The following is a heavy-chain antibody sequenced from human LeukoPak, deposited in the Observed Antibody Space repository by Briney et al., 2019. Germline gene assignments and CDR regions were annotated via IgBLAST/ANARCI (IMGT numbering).Heavy chain of an antibody. Sequence: SETLSLTCAVYGGSFSGYYWSWIRQPPGKGLEWIGEINHSGSTNYNPSFKSRVTISVDTSKNQFSLKLSSVTAADTAVYYCARGRVVVAAMGFDPWGQGTLVTVSS. D-gene: IGHD2-15*01. CDR1: GGSFSGYY. J-gene: IGHJ5*02. V-gene: IGHV4-34*01. CDR2: INHSGST. CDR3: ARGRVVVAAMGFDP.